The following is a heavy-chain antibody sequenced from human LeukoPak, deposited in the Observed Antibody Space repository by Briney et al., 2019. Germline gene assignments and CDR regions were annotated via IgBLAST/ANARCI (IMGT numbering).Heavy chain of an antibody. Sequence: KSSETLSLTCTVSAYPLISGYYWGWIRQPPGKGLEWIGSIHHSGSTHYKPSLKSRVTISVDTSKNQFSLKLSSVTAADTAVYYCASHVSGSPNFDYWSQGTLVTVSS. CDR3: ASHVSGSPNFDY. J-gene: IGHJ4*02. V-gene: IGHV4-38-2*02. D-gene: IGHD3-10*01. CDR1: AYPLISGYY. CDR2: IHHSGST.